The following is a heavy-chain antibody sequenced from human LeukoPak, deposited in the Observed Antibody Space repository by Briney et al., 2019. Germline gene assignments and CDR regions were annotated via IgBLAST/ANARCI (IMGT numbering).Heavy chain of an antibody. CDR2: IYHSGST. Sequence: SETLSLTCAVSGYSISSGCYWGWIRQPPGKGLEWIGSIYHSGSTYYNPSLRSRVTISVDTSKNQFSLKLSSVTAADTAVYYCARHNWGSDFDYWGQGTLVTVSS. D-gene: IGHD7-27*01. J-gene: IGHJ4*02. CDR1: GYSISSGCY. CDR3: ARHNWGSDFDY. V-gene: IGHV4-38-2*01.